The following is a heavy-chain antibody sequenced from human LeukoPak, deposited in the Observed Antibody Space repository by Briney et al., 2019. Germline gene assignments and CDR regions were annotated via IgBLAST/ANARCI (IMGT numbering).Heavy chain of an antibody. V-gene: IGHV5-51*01. CDR2: IYPGDSDT. CDR1: GYSFTSYW. D-gene: IGHD3-22*01. J-gene: IGHJ4*02. CDR3: ARSSDSSGYYDYFDY. Sequence: GESLKISYKGSGYSFTSYWIGWVRQMPGKGLEWIGIIYPGDSDTRYSPSFQGQVTISADESISTAYLQWGNLKASDTAMYYCARSSDSSGYYDYFDYWGQGTLLTVSS.